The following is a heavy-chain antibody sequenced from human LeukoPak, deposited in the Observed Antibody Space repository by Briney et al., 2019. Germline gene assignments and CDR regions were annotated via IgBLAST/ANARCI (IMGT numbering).Heavy chain of an antibody. Sequence: GGSLRLSCAASGFPFSVSAMHWVRQAPGKGLEWVTLILSDGTNKYYTDSVKGRFTISRDNSKKTLYLEMNSLRVEDTAVYYCARTGESHAFDIWGQGTMVTVSS. V-gene: IGHV3-30*04. D-gene: IGHD1-26*01. CDR1: GFPFSVSA. CDR2: ILSDGTNK. CDR3: ARTGESHAFDI. J-gene: IGHJ3*02.